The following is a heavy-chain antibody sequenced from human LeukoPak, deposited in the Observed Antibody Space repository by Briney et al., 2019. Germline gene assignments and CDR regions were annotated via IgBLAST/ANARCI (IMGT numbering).Heavy chain of an antibody. CDR2: IYYSGST. CDR3: ARNMVRGYYYMDV. J-gene: IGHJ6*03. CDR1: GGSISSGGYY. Sequence: SETLSLTCTVSGGSISSGGYYWSWIRQHPGKGLGWIGYIYYSGSTYYNPSLKSRVTISVDTSKNQFSLKLSSVTAADTAVYYCARNMVRGYYYMDVWGKGTTVTVSS. D-gene: IGHD3-10*01. V-gene: IGHV4-31*03.